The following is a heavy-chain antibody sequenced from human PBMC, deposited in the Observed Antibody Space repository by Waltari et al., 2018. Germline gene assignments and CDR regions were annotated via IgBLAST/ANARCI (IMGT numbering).Heavy chain of an antibody. J-gene: IGHJ4*02. CDR3: AKEGGIVGAGDH. CDR1: GFTFSAYA. CDR2: ISPSGRRT. V-gene: IGHV3-23*01. D-gene: IGHD1-26*01. Sequence: EVQLLESGGGFIQPGGSLRLSCAVSGFTFSAYALYWVRQAPGKGLEGVLAISPSGRRTYYADSVKGRFTISRDNSKNTLYLQMNGLRAEDMALYHCAKEGGIVGAGDHWGQGTLVTVSS.